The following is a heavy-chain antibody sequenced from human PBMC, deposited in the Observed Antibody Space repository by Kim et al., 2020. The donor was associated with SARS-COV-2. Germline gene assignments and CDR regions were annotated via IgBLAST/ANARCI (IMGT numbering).Heavy chain of an antibody. CDR1: GFTVSSNY. V-gene: IGHV3-66*02. CDR3: ARDRRCTNGVCPPYFDY. CDR2: IYSGGST. J-gene: IGHJ4*02. Sequence: GGSLRLSCAASGFTVSSNYMSWVRQAPGKGLEWVSVIYSGGSTYYADSVKGRFTISRDNSKNTLYLQMNSLRAEDTAVYYCARDRRCTNGVCPPYFDYWGQGTLVTVSS. D-gene: IGHD2-8*01.